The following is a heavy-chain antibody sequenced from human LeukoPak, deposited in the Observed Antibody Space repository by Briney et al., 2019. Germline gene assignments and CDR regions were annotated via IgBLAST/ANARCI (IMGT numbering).Heavy chain of an antibody. J-gene: IGHJ3*02. CDR1: GFTFDDYA. CDR3: AKDTSPLLRLGELSFGNDAFDI. CDR2: ISWNSGSI. V-gene: IGHV3-9*01. Sequence: GGSLRLSCAASGFTFDDYAMHWVRQAPGKGLEWVSGISWNSGSIGYADSVKGRFTISRDNAKNSLYLQMNSLRAEDTALYYCAKDTSPLLRLGELSFGNDAFDIWGQGTMVTVSS. D-gene: IGHD3-16*02.